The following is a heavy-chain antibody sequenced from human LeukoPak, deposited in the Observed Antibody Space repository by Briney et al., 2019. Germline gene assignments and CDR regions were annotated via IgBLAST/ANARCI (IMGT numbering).Heavy chain of an antibody. CDR1: GFTFSDYW. D-gene: IGHD4-11*01. CDR2: INPDGSSA. Sequence: GGSLRLSCAASGFTFSDYWMHWVRQAPGKGLVWVSRINPDGSSARYADSVKGRFTISRDNAKNTLYLQMNSLRAEDTAVYYCARFKVTVTSIPWGQGTLVTVSS. V-gene: IGHV3-74*01. J-gene: IGHJ5*02. CDR3: ARFKVTVTSIP.